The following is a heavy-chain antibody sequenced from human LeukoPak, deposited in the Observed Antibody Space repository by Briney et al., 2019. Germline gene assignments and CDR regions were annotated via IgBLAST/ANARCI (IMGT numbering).Heavy chain of an antibody. Sequence: GGSLRLSCTVSGFTVSSNSMSWVRQAPGKGLEWVSFIYSDNTHYSDSVKGRFTISRDNAKNSLYLQMNSLRAEDTAVYYCARANYYGSGSYSALDYWGQGTLVTVSS. CDR1: GFTVSSNS. CDR3: ARANYYGSGSYSALDY. V-gene: IGHV3-53*01. D-gene: IGHD3-10*01. J-gene: IGHJ4*02. CDR2: IYSDNT.